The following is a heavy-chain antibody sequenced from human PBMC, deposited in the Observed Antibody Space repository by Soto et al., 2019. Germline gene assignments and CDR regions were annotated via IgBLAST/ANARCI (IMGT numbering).Heavy chain of an antibody. CDR2: ISGSDDRT. D-gene: IGHD3-22*01. Sequence: GGSLRLSCAASGFTFSSYWMHWVRQAPGKGLEWVSTISGSDDRTYYADSVKGRFTISRDNSKNTLYLQMNSLRAEDTAVYYCAKNPGYYYDSTGYHFDYWGQGTLVTVSS. CDR1: GFTFSSYW. CDR3: AKNPGYYYDSTGYHFDY. J-gene: IGHJ4*02. V-gene: IGHV3-23*01.